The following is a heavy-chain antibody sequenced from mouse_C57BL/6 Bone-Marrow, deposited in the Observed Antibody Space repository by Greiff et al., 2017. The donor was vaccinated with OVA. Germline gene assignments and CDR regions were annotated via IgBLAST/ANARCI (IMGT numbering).Heavy chain of an antibody. J-gene: IGHJ3*01. V-gene: IGHV1-15*01. D-gene: IGHD6-1*01. Sequence: VQLVESGAELVRPGASVTLSCKASGYTFTDYEMHWVKQTPVHGLEWIGAIDPETGGTAYNQKFKGKAILTADKSSSTAYMELRSLTSEDSAVYYCTGLPAWFAYWGQGTLFTVSA. CDR3: TGLPAWFAY. CDR1: GYTFTDYE. CDR2: IDPETGGT.